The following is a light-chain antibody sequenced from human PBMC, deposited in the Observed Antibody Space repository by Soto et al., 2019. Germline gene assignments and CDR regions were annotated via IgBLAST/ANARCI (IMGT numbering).Light chain of an antibody. CDR2: GDN. CDR3: QSYDSSLSAWV. Sequence: QSALTQPPSVSGAPGQRVTISCTGSSSNIGAGYDVPWYQQLPGTAPKLLIYGDNNRPSGVPDRFSGSKSCTSASLAITGLLAEDEDDYYCQSYDSSLSAWVFGGGTKLTVL. J-gene: IGLJ3*02. CDR1: SSNIGAGYD. V-gene: IGLV1-40*01.